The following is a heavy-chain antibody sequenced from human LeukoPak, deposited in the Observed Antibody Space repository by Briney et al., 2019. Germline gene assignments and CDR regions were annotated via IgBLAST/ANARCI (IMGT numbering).Heavy chain of an antibody. CDR2: ISDNGGTT. J-gene: IGHJ4*02. Sequence: PGESLRLSCAASGFTFSSYSMTWVRQAPGKGLEWVSAISDNGGTTYYVDSVKGRFTISRDNSKNTLYLQMNSLRAEDTAVYYCAKGGIITIKDYWGQGTLVTVSS. CDR1: GFTFSSYS. CDR3: AKGGIITIKDY. D-gene: IGHD3-10*01. V-gene: IGHV3-23*01.